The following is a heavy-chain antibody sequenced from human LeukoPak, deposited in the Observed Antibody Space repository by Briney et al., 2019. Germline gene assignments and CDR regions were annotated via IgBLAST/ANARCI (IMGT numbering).Heavy chain of an antibody. CDR3: ARDPYDYRDAFDV. V-gene: IGHV1-2*02. D-gene: IGHD3-16*01. Sequence: ASVKVSCKASGYTFTGYYQHWVRQAPGQGLEWMGWINPNTGVTKYEQKFQGRVTMTRDTSISTAYMELNSLRSDDTTVYYCARDPYDYRDAFDVWGQGTVVTVSS. CDR2: INPNTGVT. CDR1: GYTFTGYY. J-gene: IGHJ3*01.